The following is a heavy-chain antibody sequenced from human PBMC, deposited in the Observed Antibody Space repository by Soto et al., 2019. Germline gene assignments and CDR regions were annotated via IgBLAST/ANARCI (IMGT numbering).Heavy chain of an antibody. CDR2: INSDGSDT. V-gene: IGHV3-74*01. CDR1: GFTFSTYW. D-gene: IGHD6-25*01. CDR3: ARDAAYSSAAKDWFDP. J-gene: IGHJ5*02. Sequence: EVQLVESGGGLVQPGGALRLSCAASGFTFSTYWMHWVRQAPGKGLVWVSRINSDGSDTTYADSVKGRFTISRDNARNTLYLQMNDLRAEDTAMYYCARDAAYSSAAKDWFDPWGQGTLVTVS.